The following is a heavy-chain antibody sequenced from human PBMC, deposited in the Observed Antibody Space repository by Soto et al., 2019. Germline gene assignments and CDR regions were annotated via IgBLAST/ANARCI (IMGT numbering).Heavy chain of an antibody. D-gene: IGHD3-10*01. CDR1: GDTFINYG. V-gene: IGHV1-18*01. J-gene: IGHJ4*02. Sequence: VASVKVSCKASGDTFINYGISWVRQAPGQGLEWMGWIRPDSGSTDYALKLQGRVTMTTDTSTSTTYMELRSLRSDDTAVYYCATDRGNNDYWGQGTLVTVS. CDR2: IRPDSGST. CDR3: ATDRGNNDY.